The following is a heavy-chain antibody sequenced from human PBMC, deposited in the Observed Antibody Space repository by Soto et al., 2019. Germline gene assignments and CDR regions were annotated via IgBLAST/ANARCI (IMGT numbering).Heavy chain of an antibody. Sequence: TLSLTCAVSVGSISSGGYSWSWILQPPGKGLEWIGYIYHSGSTYYNPSLKSRVTISVDRSKNQFSLKLSSVTAADTAVYYCASSSGSYYSYYYYGMDVWGQGTTVTVSS. CDR2: IYHSGST. D-gene: IGHD3-10*01. CDR1: VGSISSGGYS. CDR3: ASSSGSYYSYYYYGMDV. V-gene: IGHV4-30-2*01. J-gene: IGHJ6*02.